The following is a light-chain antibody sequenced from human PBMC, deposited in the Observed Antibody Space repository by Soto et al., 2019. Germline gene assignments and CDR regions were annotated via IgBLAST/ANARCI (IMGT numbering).Light chain of an antibody. CDR1: SSDVGGYNY. CDR3: SSYTSSSTVV. CDR2: DVS. J-gene: IGLJ2*01. Sequence: QSVLTQPASVSGSPGQSITISCTGNSSDVGGYNYVSWYQQHPGKAPKLMIYDVSNRPSGVSNRFSGSKSGNTASLTISCLQAEDEADYYCSSYTSSSTVVFGGGTQLTVL. V-gene: IGLV2-14*01.